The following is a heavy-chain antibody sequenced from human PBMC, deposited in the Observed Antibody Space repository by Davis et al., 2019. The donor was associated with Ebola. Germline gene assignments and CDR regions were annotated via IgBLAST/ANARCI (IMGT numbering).Heavy chain of an antibody. CDR2: INSDGSST. CDR1: GFTFSNYW. CDR3: ARSMVRGVIMDY. Sequence: GESLKISCAASGFTFSNYWIHWVRQAPGKGLVWVSRINSDGSSTSYADSVKGRFTISRDNAKNTLYLQMNSLRAEDTAVYYCARSMVRGVIMDYWGQGTLVTVSS. D-gene: IGHD3-10*01. J-gene: IGHJ4*02. V-gene: IGHV3-74*01.